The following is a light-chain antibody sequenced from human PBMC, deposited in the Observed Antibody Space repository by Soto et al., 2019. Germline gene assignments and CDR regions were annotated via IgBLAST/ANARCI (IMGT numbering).Light chain of an antibody. V-gene: IGLV1-40*01. CDR2: GNS. J-gene: IGLJ3*02. Sequence: QPVLTQPPSVSGALGQRVTISCTGSSSNIGAGYDVHWYQQLPGTAPKLLIYGNSNRPSGVPDRFSGSKSGTSASLAITGLQAEDEADYYCQSYDSSLSALFGGGTKLTVL. CDR3: QSYDSSLSAL. CDR1: SSNIGAGYD.